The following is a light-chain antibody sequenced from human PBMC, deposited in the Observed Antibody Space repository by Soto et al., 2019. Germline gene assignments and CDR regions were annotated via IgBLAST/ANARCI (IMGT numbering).Light chain of an antibody. Sequence: EIVMTQSPATLSVSPGERATLSCRASQTVNSNLAWYQQKPGQTPRLLIYGASTSATGIPARFSGSGSETEFNLTISSLQSDARAVDGCQQYNDWPLNFGGGTKVEIK. CDR2: GAS. J-gene: IGKJ4*01. CDR1: QTVNSN. V-gene: IGKV3-15*01. CDR3: QQYNDWPLN.